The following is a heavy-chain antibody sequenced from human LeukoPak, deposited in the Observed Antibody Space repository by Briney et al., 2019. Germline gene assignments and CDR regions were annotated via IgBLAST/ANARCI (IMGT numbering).Heavy chain of an antibody. CDR2: INNDGSST. CDR1: EFTLSNYW. D-gene: IGHD3-10*01. V-gene: IGHV3-74*01. CDR3: AREKPADYGSGSYDLEYYYFGMGV. J-gene: IGHJ6*02. Sequence: GGSLRLSCAASEFTLSNYWMHWVRQAPGKGLVWVSRINNDGSSTSYADSVKGRFTVSRDNAKSTVYLQMISLGDEDTAVYYCAREKPADYGSGSYDLEYYYFGMGVWGQGTTVTISS.